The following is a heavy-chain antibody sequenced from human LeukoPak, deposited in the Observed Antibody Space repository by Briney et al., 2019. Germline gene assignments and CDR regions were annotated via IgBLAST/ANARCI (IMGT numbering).Heavy chain of an antibody. J-gene: IGHJ4*02. Sequence: SQTLSLTCTVSGGSISSGSYYWSWIRQPAGKGLEWIGRIYTSGSTNYNPSLKSRVTISVDTSKIQFSLRLSSVTAADTAVYYCARDRTNGYSIQLWPFDYWGQGTLVTVSS. CDR1: GGSISSGSYY. D-gene: IGHD5-18*01. V-gene: IGHV4-61*02. CDR2: IYTSGST. CDR3: ARDRTNGYSIQLWPFDY.